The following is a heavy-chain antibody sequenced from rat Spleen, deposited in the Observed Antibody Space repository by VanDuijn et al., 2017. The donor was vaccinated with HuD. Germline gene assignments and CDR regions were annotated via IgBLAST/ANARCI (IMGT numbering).Heavy chain of an antibody. V-gene: IGHV5-58*01. J-gene: IGHJ2*01. CDR3: ARDRILRSTGFDH. CDR2: ISTGGGNT. D-gene: IGHD1-6*01. Sequence: EVQLVETGGGLVQPGKSLKLSCVASGFTFSSYWMYWVRQAPGKGLEWVSSISTGGGNTYYRDSVKGRFTISRDNAKNTQYLQMDSLRSEDTATYYCARDRILRSTGFDHWGQGVMVTVSS. CDR1: GFTFSSYW.